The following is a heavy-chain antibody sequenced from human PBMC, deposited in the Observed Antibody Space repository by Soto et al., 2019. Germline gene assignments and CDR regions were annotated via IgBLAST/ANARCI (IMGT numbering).Heavy chain of an antibody. D-gene: IGHD2-8*01. J-gene: IGHJ1*01. CDR1: GGTFSSYA. V-gene: IGHV1-69*06. Sequence: SVKVSCKASGGTFSSYAISWVRQAPGQGLEWMGGIIPIFGTANYAQKFQGRVTITADKSTSTAYMELSSLRSEDTAVYYCARVKKGGWRMLGYFQHWGQGTLVTVSS. CDR2: IIPIFGTA. CDR3: ARVKKGGWRMLGYFQH.